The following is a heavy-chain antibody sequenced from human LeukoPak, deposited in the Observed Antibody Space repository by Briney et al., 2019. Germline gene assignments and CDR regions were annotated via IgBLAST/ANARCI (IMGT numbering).Heavy chain of an antibody. Sequence: GGSLRLSCAASGFTVSSNYMSWVRQAPGKGLEWVSVIYSGGSTYYADSVKGRFTISRDNSKNTLYLQMNSLRAEDTAVYYCARIISCWVYFDYWGQGTLVTVSS. CDR3: ARIISCWVYFDY. CDR2: IYSGGST. V-gene: IGHV3-66*01. D-gene: IGHD2-15*01. J-gene: IGHJ4*02. CDR1: GFTVSSNY.